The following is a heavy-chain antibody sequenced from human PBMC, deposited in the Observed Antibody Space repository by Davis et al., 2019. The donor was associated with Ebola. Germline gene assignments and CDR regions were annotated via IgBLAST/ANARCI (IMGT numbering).Heavy chain of an antibody. D-gene: IGHD6-19*01. CDR2: MNPNSGNT. CDR3: ARDVGFSYSSGWYGWHAFDI. J-gene: IGHJ3*02. CDR1: GNTYSVYG. V-gene: IGHV1-8*02. Sequence: AASVKVSCKISGNTYSVYGITWVRQAPGQGLEWMGWMNPNSGNTGYAQKFQGRVTMTRNTSISTAYMELSSLRSEDTAVYYCARDVGFSYSSGWYGWHAFDIWGQGTMVTVSS.